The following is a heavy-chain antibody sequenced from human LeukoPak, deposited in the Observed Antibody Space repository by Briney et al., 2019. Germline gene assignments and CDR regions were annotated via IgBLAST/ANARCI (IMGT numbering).Heavy chain of an antibody. CDR1: GDSVSSNSAA. J-gene: IGHJ5*02. Sequence: SQTLSLTCAISGDSVSSNSAAWNWIRQSPWIGLEWLVRTYYRSKWYNDYAECVKSRITINPDTSKNQFSLQLNSVTPDDTVVYFCARSHGGSSNWFDPWGQGTLVTVSS. CDR2: TYYRSKWYN. V-gene: IGHV6-1*01. CDR3: ARSHGGSSNWFDP. D-gene: IGHD2-15*01.